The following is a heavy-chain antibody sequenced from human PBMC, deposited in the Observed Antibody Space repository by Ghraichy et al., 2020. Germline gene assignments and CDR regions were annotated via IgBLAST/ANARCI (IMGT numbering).Heavy chain of an antibody. J-gene: IGHJ3*02. Sequence: SETLSLTCTVSGGSISSYYWSWIRQPPGEGLEWIGYVFYTGSTNYNPSLKSRVTISLDTSKNQFSLKLISVTAADTAVYYCARDLPTAYYYGSGSAFDIWGQGTMVTVSS. CDR2: VFYTGST. CDR3: ARDLPTAYYYGSGSAFDI. CDR1: GGSISSYY. V-gene: IGHV4-59*01. D-gene: IGHD3-10*01.